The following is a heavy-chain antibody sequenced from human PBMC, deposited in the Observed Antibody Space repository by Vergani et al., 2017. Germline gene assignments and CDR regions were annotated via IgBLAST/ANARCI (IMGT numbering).Heavy chain of an antibody. V-gene: IGHV3-20*04. Sequence: EVHLVESGGGVVRPGGSLRLSCAASGFTFDDYGMSWVRQAPGKGLEWVSGINWNGDSIGYADSVKGRFTISRDSSKNTLYLQMNSLRAEDTAVYYCAKVMFEMATTNTRDDPYYYYYGMDVWGQGTTVTVSS. CDR1: GFTFDDYG. D-gene: IGHD5-24*01. CDR2: INWNGDSI. J-gene: IGHJ6*02. CDR3: AKVMFEMATTNTRDDPYYYYYGMDV.